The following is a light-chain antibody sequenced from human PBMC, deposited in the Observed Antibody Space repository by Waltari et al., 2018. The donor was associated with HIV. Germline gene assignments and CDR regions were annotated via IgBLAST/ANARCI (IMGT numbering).Light chain of an antibody. CDR2: VNGDGSH. V-gene: IGLV4-69*02. Sequence: QVVLTQSPFASASLGASVKLTCTLSSGHRSYAIAWHQQPSEKGPRYLMKVNGDGSHIKGDGIPDRFSGSSSGAERYLTISSLQFEDEADYYCQTWGTGIQVFGGGTKLTVL. J-gene: IGLJ3*02. CDR3: QTWGTGIQV. CDR1: SGHRSYA.